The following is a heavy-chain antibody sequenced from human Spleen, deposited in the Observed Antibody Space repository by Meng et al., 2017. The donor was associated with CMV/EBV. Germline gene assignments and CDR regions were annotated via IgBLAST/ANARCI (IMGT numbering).Heavy chain of an antibody. D-gene: IGHD2-2*01. CDR2: ISPDSDYI. CDR3: ARGFVQYQLLLGY. CDR1: GFAFSRYS. Sequence: GESLKISCAASGFAFSRYSVTWVRQAPGKGLEWVSFISPDSDYIYYADSVKGRFTISRDNAKNSLYLQMNSLRAEDTAVYYCARGFVQYQLLLGYWGQGTLVTVSS. V-gene: IGHV3-21*01. J-gene: IGHJ4*02.